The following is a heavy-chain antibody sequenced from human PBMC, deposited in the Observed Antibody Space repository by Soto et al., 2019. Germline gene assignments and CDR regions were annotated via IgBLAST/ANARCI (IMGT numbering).Heavy chain of an antibody. J-gene: IGHJ4*02. D-gene: IGHD6-13*01. CDR3: AKAAGYSSSWYGNYFDY. Sequence: GGSLRLSCAASGFTFSSYAMSWVRQAPGKGLEWVSAISGSGGSTYYADSVKGRFTISRDNSKNTLYLQMNSLRAEDTAVYYCAKAAGYSSSWYGNYFDYWGQGTLVTVS. CDR2: ISGSGGST. V-gene: IGHV3-23*01. CDR1: GFTFSSYA.